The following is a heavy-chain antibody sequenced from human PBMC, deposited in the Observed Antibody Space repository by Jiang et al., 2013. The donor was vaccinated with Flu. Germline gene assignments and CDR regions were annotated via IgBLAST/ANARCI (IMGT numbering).Heavy chain of an antibody. J-gene: IGHJ3*01. Sequence: GPGLVKPSETLSLICTVSGDSISSHYWSWIRQSPGRGLECIGYIYEHSGSTDYNPSLESRVTMSVDTSKNQVSLRLTSVTAADSAVYYCARGAASLPPHFDLWGQGTMVTVSS. V-gene: IGHV4-59*11. CDR2: IYEHSGST. D-gene: IGHD6-13*01. CDR3: ARGAASLPPHFDL. CDR1: GDSISSHY.